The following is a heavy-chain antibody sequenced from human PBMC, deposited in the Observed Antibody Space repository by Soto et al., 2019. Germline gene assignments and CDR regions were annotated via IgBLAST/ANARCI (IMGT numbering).Heavy chain of an antibody. D-gene: IGHD2-8*01. Sequence: ASVKVSCKASGYTFTSYDINWVRQATGQGLEWMGWMNPNSGNTGYAQKFQGRVTMTRNTSISTAYMELSSLRSEDTAVYYCARGRYCTNGVCLYYYYFMDVWGKGTTVTVSS. CDR2: MNPNSGNT. CDR1: GYTFTSYD. CDR3: ARGRYCTNGVCLYYYYFMDV. V-gene: IGHV1-8*01. J-gene: IGHJ6*03.